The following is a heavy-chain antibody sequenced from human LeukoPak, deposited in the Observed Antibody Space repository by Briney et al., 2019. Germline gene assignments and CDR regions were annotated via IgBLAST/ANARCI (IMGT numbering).Heavy chain of an antibody. CDR3: ARHGRTTVTSYWYFDL. D-gene: IGHD4-17*01. CDR2: IYYSGST. J-gene: IGHJ2*01. Sequence: SDTLSLTCTVSGGSISSYYWSWIRQPPGKGLEWIGYIYYSGSTNYNPSLKSRVTISVDTSKNQFSLKLSSVTAADTAVYYCARHGRTTVTSYWYFDLWGRGTLVTVSS. CDR1: GGSISSYY. V-gene: IGHV4-59*08.